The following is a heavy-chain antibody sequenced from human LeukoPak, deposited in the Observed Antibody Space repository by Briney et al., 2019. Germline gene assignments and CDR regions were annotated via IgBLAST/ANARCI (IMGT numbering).Heavy chain of an antibody. Sequence: SETLSLTCSVSGGSVSNYYRSWIRQPPGKGLEWIFHVYYTGSINYISSLKSRVTMFEDKSKNQFSLRLYSVSVADTAVYYCARHFAYSSSSYFDYWGQGSLVTVSS. CDR1: GGSVSNYY. CDR3: ARHFAYSSSSYFDY. V-gene: IGHV4-59*08. D-gene: IGHD6-6*01. CDR2: VYYTGSI. J-gene: IGHJ4*02.